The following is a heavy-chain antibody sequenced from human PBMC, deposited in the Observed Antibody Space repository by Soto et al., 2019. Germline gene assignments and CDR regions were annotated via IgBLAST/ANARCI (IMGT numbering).Heavy chain of an antibody. CDR3: ARGIKYYYDSSGLYP. CDR1: GYTFTRSG. D-gene: IGHD3-22*01. CDR2: INPDNGNT. J-gene: IGHJ5*02. Sequence: ASVKVSCKASGYTFTRSGISWVRQAPGQGLEWLGWINPDNGNTNYAQHLQGRVSLTTDTSTSTAYMDLRSLRSDDTAVYYCARGIKYYYDSSGLYPWGQGTLVTVSS. V-gene: IGHV1-18*01.